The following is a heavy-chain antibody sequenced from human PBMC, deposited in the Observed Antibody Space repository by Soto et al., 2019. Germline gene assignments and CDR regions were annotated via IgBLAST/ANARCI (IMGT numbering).Heavy chain of an antibody. CDR3: STYTPIAPADRDHYYYGMDI. V-gene: IGHV4-61*01. J-gene: IGHJ6*02. CDR1: GGSVSSGSYY. D-gene: IGHD6-13*01. Sequence: PSETLPLTCTVSGGSVSSGSYYWSWIRQPPGKGLEWIGYIYYSGTTDYAAPVKGRFTISRDDLGNTLYLQMNSLKIEDTSVYYCSTYTPIAPADRDHYYYGMDIWGQGTTVTV. CDR2: IYYSGTT.